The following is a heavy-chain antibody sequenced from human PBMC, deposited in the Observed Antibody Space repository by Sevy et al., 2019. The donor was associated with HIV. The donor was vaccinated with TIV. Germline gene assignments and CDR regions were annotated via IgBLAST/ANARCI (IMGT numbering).Heavy chain of an antibody. V-gene: IGHV3-30-3*01. J-gene: IGHJ5*02. CDR3: ARDQHDYAGNIRTGWFDP. D-gene: IGHD4-17*01. CDR1: GVTFSSYA. CDR2: ISYDGSNK. Sequence: GGSLRLSCAASGVTFSSYAMHWVRQAPGKGLEWVAVISYDGSNKYYADSVKGRFTISRDNSKKTVYLQMNSQRVEDTAVYYCARDQHDYAGNIRTGWFDPWGQGALVTVSS.